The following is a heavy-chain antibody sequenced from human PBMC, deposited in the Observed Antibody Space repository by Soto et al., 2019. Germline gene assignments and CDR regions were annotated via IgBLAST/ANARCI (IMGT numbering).Heavy chain of an antibody. D-gene: IGHD3-3*01. V-gene: IGHV3-23*01. CDR1: GFTFSSYA. J-gene: IGHJ4*02. CDR3: AKDPGSITIFGVVITLYYFDY. Sequence: GGSLRLSCAASGFTFSSYAMSWVRQAPGKGLEWVSAISGSGGSTYYADSVKGRFTISRDNSKNTLYLQMNSLRAEDTAVYYCAKDPGSITIFGVVITLYYFDYWGQGTLVTVSS. CDR2: ISGSGGST.